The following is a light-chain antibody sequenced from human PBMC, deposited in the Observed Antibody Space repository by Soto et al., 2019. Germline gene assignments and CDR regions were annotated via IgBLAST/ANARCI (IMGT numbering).Light chain of an antibody. CDR2: DAS. Sequence: EVVLTQSPATLSLSPGERATLSCRASQSVSAYFAWYQQKPGQAPRLLIYDASNRTTGVPARFSGSGSGTDFTFTISSLEPEDFAIYYCQQRSNWPVTFGQGTKVE. CDR1: QSVSAY. J-gene: IGKJ1*01. CDR3: QQRSNWPVT. V-gene: IGKV3-11*01.